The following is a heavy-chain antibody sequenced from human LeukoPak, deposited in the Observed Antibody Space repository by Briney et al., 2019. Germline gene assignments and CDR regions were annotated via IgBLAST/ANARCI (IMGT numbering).Heavy chain of an antibody. Sequence: ASVKVSCKASGYTFTGYYMHWVRQAPGQGLEWMGWINPNSGGTNYAQKFQGRVTMTRNTSISTAYMELSRLRSDDTAVYYCAREPRYYDILTGYYFDYWGQGTLVTVSP. CDR3: AREPRYYDILTGYYFDY. J-gene: IGHJ4*02. CDR1: GYTFTGYY. D-gene: IGHD3-9*01. V-gene: IGHV1-2*02. CDR2: INPNSGGT.